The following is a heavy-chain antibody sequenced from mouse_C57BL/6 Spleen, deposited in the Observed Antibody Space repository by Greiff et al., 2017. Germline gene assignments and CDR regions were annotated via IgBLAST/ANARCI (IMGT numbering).Heavy chain of an antibody. Sequence: VQLVESGAELVRPGASVTLSCKASGYTFTDYEMHWVKQTPVHGLEWIGAIDPETGGTAYNQKFKGKAILTADKSSSTAYIELRSLTSEDSAVYYCTLSYGNYAMDYWGQGTSVTVSS. CDR2: IDPETGGT. J-gene: IGHJ4*01. D-gene: IGHD2-1*01. CDR3: TLSYGNYAMDY. CDR1: GYTFTDYE. V-gene: IGHV1-15*01.